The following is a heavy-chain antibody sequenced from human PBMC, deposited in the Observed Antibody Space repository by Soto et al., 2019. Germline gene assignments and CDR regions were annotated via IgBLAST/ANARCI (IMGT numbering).Heavy chain of an antibody. CDR3: ARAYDFWSGSMDV. J-gene: IGHJ6*03. CDR2: ISSSSTI. Sequence: GGSLRLSCVASGFTFSSYSMNWVRQAPGKGLEWVSYISSSSTIYYADSVKGRFTISRDNAKNSLYLQMNSLRAEDTAVYYCARAYDFWSGSMDVWGKGTTVTVSS. V-gene: IGHV3-48*01. D-gene: IGHD3-3*01. CDR1: GFTFSSYS.